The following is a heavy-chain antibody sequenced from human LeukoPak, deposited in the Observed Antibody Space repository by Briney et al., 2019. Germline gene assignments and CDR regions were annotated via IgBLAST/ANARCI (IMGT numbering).Heavy chain of an antibody. J-gene: IGHJ4*02. CDR2: IYYSGST. V-gene: IGHV4-59*12. Sequence: SETLSLTCTVSGGSISSYYWSWIRQPPGKGLEWIGYIYYSGSTNYNPSLMSRVTISVDTSKNQFSLRLSSVTAADSGLYYCARREWGGGPSALGVWGQGTLVTVSS. CDR3: ARREWGGGPSALGV. D-gene: IGHD2-15*01. CDR1: GGSISSYY.